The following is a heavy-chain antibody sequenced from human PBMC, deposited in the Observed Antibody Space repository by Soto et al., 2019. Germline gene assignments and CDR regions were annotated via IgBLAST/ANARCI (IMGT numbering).Heavy chain of an antibody. J-gene: IGHJ5*02. CDR1: SGSISSSNW. Sequence: SETLYLTCAVSSGSISSSNWWSWVRQPPGKGLEWIGEIYHSGSTNYNPSLKSRVTISVDKSKNQFSLKLSSVTAADTAVYYCARDLGEFTMVRGGFDPWGQGTLVTVSS. D-gene: IGHD3-10*01. CDR2: IYHSGST. CDR3: ARDLGEFTMVRGGFDP. V-gene: IGHV4-4*02.